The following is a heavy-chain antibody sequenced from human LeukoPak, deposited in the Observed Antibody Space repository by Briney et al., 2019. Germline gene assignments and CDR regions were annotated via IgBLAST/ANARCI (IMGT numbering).Heavy chain of an antibody. Sequence: GGSLRLSCAASGFTFTNYGMHWVRQAPGKGLEWVAVVWFDGTNKYYADSVKGRFTISRDNSKNTVYLQMNSLRAEDTAVYYCAKLLDYDILTGYYFDYWGQGTLVTVSS. CDR2: VWFDGTNK. CDR3: AKLLDYDILTGYYFDY. CDR1: GFTFTNYG. V-gene: IGHV3-33*06. D-gene: IGHD3-9*01. J-gene: IGHJ4*02.